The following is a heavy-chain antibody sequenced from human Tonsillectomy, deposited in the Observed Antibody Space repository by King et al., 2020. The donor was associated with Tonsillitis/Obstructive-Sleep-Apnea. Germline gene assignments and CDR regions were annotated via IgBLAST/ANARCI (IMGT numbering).Heavy chain of an antibody. D-gene: IGHD7-27*01. V-gene: IGHV3-30*18. J-gene: IGHJ6*02. CDR1: GFTFSSYG. CDR3: AKARGWGNYDYCGMDV. Sequence: VQLVESGGGVVQPGRSLRLSCAASGFTFSSYGMHWVRQAPGKGLEWVAVISYDGSNKYYADSVKGRFAISRDNSKNTLYLQMNSLRAEDTAMYYCAKARGWGNYDYCGMDVWGQGTTVTVSS. CDR2: ISYDGSNK.